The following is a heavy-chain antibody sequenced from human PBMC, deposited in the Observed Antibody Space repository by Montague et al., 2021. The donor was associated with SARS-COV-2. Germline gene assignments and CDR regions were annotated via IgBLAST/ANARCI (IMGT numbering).Heavy chain of an antibody. CDR3: ARISAWYSSGWSAFDY. CDR2: IAWDDDK. Sequence: PALVTPTQTLTLTCTFSGFSLSTSGMCVSWIRQPPGKALEWLALIAWDDDKYYSTSLKTRLTISKDTSKNQVVLTMTNMDPVDTATYYCARISAWYSSGWSAFDYWGQGTLVTVSS. V-gene: IGHV2-70*01. J-gene: IGHJ4*02. D-gene: IGHD6-19*01. CDR1: GFSLSTSGMC.